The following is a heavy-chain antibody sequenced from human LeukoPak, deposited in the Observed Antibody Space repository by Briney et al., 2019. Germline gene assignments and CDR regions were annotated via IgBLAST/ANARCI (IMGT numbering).Heavy chain of an antibody. V-gene: IGHV4-39*07. CDR3: ARWEVRLNAFEM. J-gene: IGHJ3*02. CDR2: IYYGGST. CDR1: GGSISSSTYY. D-gene: IGHD1-26*01. Sequence: SETLSLTCTVSGGSISSSTYYWGWIRQPPGKGLEWIGSIYYGGSTYYNSSLKSRVTISVDISKNQFSLKVSSVTAADTAVYYCARWEVRLNAFEMWGRGTMVTVSS.